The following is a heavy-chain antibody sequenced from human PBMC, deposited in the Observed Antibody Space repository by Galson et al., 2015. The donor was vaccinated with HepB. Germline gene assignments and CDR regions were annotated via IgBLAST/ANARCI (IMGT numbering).Heavy chain of an antibody. V-gene: IGHV1-18*01. CDR3: ARVVRYCSSTSCYKIRLGAFDI. CDR1: GYTFTSYG. J-gene: IGHJ3*02. Sequence: SVKVSCKASGYTFTSYGICWVRQAPGQGLEWMGWISAYNGNTNYAQKLQGRVTMTTDTSTSTAYMELRSLRSDDTAVYYCARVVRYCSSTSCYKIRLGAFDIWGQGTMVTVSS. CDR2: ISAYNGNT. D-gene: IGHD2-2*02.